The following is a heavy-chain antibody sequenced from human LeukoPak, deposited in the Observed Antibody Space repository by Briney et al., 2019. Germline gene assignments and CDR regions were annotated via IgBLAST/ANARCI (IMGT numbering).Heavy chain of an antibody. CDR2: IYHSGST. J-gene: IGHJ3*02. D-gene: IGHD4-17*01. Sequence: MSSETLSLTCAVYGGSFSGYYWGWIRQPPGKGLEWIGSIYHSGSTYYNPSLKSRVTISVDTSKNQFSLKLSSVTAADTAVYYCARRIYGNDAFDIWGQGTMVTVSS. CDR3: ARRIYGNDAFDI. V-gene: IGHV4-38-2*01. CDR1: GGSFSGYY.